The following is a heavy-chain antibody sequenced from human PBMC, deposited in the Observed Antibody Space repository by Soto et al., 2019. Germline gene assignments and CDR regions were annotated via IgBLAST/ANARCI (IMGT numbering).Heavy chain of an antibody. D-gene: IGHD3-16*01. CDR1: GFTFDYYW. J-gene: IGHJ3*02. Sequence: EVQLVESGGGLVQPGESLRLSCAASGFTFDYYWMHWVRQAPGKGLVWVSRIYSDGTSTTYADSVKGRFTISRDNAKNTVSLQMNRLRADDTAVDYCVRGDRGAFDIWGQGVVVTVSS. CDR3: VRGDRGAFDI. CDR2: IYSDGTST. V-gene: IGHV3-74*01.